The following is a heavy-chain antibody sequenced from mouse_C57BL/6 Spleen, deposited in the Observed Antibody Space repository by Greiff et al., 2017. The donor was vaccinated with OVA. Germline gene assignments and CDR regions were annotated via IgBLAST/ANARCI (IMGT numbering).Heavy chain of an antibody. Sequence: QVQLQQPGAELVRPGSSVKLSCKASGYTFTSYWMHWVKQRPIQGLEWIGNIDPSDSETHYNQKFKDKATLTVDKSSSTAYMQLSSLTSEDSAVYYCARLKDYYGIDYWGQGTTLTVSS. CDR2: IDPSDSET. D-gene: IGHD2-1*01. J-gene: IGHJ2*01. CDR3: ARLKDYYGIDY. CDR1: GYTFTSYW. V-gene: IGHV1-52*01.